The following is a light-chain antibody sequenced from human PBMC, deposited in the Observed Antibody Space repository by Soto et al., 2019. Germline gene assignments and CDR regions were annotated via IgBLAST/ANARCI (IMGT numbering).Light chain of an antibody. V-gene: IGKV1-39*01. CDR2: AAS. J-gene: IGKJ4*01. CDR1: KSISSY. CDR3: KQSYSTPH. Sequence: DIQMTQSPSSLSASVGDRVSITCRASKSISSYLNWYQQKPGKAPKLLIYAASSSQSGVPSRFSGSGSGTDFTLTISSLKPEDFATYDCKQSYSTPHFGGGTKVEIK.